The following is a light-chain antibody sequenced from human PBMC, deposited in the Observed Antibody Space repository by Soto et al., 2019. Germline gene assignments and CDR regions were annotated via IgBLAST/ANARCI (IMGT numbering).Light chain of an antibody. V-gene: IGKV3-20*01. Sequence: EIVLTQSPGTLSLSPGERATLSCRASQSFRSSYSTWYHQKPGQAPRLLIFGASSRATGTPDRISGSGSGTDYTLTINRLEPEDFGVYYCQQYGDSVFTFGPGTTVEIK. J-gene: IGKJ3*01. CDR2: GAS. CDR3: QQYGDSVFT. CDR1: QSFRSSY.